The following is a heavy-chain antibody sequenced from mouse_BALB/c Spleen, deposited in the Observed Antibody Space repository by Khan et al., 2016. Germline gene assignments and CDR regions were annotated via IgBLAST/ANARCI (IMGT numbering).Heavy chain of an antibody. CDR2: INPSNGDT. D-gene: IGHD2-4*01. CDR1: GYTFTSYY. CDR3: TRAGYDYPFAY. J-gene: IGHJ3*01. Sequence: QVQLQQSGAELVKPGASVKLSCKASGYTFTSYYMYWVKQRPGLGLEWIGEINPSNGDTNFNERFKSKATLTVDKSSSTTYMQFSSLTSEESAVYYWTRAGYDYPFAYWGQGTLVTVSA. V-gene: IGHV1S81*02.